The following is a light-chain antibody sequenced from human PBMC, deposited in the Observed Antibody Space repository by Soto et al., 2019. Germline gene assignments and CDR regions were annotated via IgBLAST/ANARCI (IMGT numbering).Light chain of an antibody. CDR1: QSISTY. CDR2: AAS. J-gene: IGKJ1*01. V-gene: IGKV1-39*01. CDR3: QQSYTALWT. Sequence: DIQMTQSPSSLSASVGDRVIITCRASQSISTYLNWYQQKPGKTPNLLIYAASNLQSGVPSRFGGSGSGTDFTLTITSLQLEDFATYYCQQSYTALWTFGQGTKV.